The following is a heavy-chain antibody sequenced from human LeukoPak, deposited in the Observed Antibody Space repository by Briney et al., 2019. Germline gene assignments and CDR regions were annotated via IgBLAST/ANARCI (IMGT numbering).Heavy chain of an antibody. Sequence: PGGSLRLSCAASGFTFSSYAMSWVRQAPGKGLEWVSAVSGSGGTTYYADSVKGRFTISRDNSENTLYLQMNSLRAEDTAVYYCATRSMSMVRGAPFDYWGQGTLVTVSS. V-gene: IGHV3-23*01. J-gene: IGHJ4*02. CDR1: GFTFSSYA. CDR3: ATRSMSMVRGAPFDY. CDR2: VSGSGGTT. D-gene: IGHD3-10*01.